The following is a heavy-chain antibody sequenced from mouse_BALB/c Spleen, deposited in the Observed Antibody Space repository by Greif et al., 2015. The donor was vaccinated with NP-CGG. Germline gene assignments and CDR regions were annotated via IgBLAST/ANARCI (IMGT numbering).Heavy chain of an antibody. CDR2: ISYSGST. V-gene: IGHV3-2*02. CDR1: GYSITSDYA. CDR3: ARTDYDGYYYAMDY. D-gene: IGHD2-3*01. Sequence: EVQLVESGPGLVKPFQSLSLTCTVTGYSITSDYAWNWIRQFPGNKLEWMGYISYSGSTSYNPSLKSRISITRDTSKNQFFLQLNSVTTEDTATYYCARTDYDGYYYAMDYWGQGTSVTVSS. J-gene: IGHJ4*01.